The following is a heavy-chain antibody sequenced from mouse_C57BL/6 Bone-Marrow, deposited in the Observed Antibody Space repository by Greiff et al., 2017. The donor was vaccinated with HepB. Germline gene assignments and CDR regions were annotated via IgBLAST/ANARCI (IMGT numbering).Heavy chain of an antibody. J-gene: IGHJ2*01. Sequence: EVKLVESGEGLVKPGGSLKLSCAASGFTFSSYAMSWVRQTPEKRLEWVAYISSGGDYIYYADTVKGRFTISRDNARNTLYLQMSSLKSEDTAMYYCTREDGSSYGMNFDYWGQGTTLTVSS. CDR2: ISSGGDYI. CDR1: GFTFSSYA. D-gene: IGHD1-1*01. V-gene: IGHV5-9-1*02. CDR3: TREDGSSYGMNFDY.